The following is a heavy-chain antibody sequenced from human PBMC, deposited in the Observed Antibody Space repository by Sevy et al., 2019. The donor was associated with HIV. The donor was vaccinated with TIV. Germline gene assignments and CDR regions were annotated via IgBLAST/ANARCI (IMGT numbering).Heavy chain of an antibody. J-gene: IGHJ5*02. Sequence: ASVKVSCKASGYTFTGYYMHWVRQAPGQGLEWMGWINPNSGGKNYAQRFQGRVTMTRDTSISTAYMELSRLRSDDTAVYYCARGAYQYCSGSSCYSGYWFDPWGQGTLVTVSS. V-gene: IGHV1-2*02. D-gene: IGHD2-15*01. CDR2: INPNSGGK. CDR1: GYTFTGYY. CDR3: ARGAYQYCSGSSCYSGYWFDP.